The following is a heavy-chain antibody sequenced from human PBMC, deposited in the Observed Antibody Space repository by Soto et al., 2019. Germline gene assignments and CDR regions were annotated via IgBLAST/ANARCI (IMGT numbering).Heavy chain of an antibody. CDR1: GYTFNRYA. CDR3: ARLYYYDSSGYYYVEDF. CDR2: ISAYNGNT. V-gene: IGHV1-18*01. D-gene: IGHD3-22*01. J-gene: IGHJ4*02. Sequence: QVQLVQSGAEVKKPGASVKVSCKASGYTFNRYAISWVRQAPGQGLEWMGWISAYNGNTNYAQKLQGRVTMTTDTSTSTAYMERRSRRSDDTAVYYCARLYYYDSSGYYYVEDFWGQGTLVTVSS.